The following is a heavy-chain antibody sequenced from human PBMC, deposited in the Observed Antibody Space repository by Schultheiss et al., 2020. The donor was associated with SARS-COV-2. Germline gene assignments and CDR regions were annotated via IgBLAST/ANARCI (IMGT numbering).Heavy chain of an antibody. CDR3: AGGRGYCTTTNCFVAAFDI. V-gene: IGHV3-74*01. CDR1: GFTFSVCG. D-gene: IGHD2-2*01. CDR2: INTEGSST. Sequence: GGSLRLSCTASGFTFSVCGMTWVRQAPGKGLVWVSRINTEGSSTSYADSVKGRFTISRDNAKNSLSLQMNSLRVEDTAVYYCAGGRGYCTTTNCFVAAFDIWGQGTMVTVSS. J-gene: IGHJ3*02.